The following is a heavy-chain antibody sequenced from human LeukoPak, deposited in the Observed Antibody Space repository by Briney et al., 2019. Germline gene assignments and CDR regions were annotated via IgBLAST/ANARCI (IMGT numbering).Heavy chain of an antibody. D-gene: IGHD5-24*01. V-gene: IGHV4-34*01. Sequence: SETLSLTCAVYGGSFSGYYWSWIRQPPGKGLEWIGEINHSGSTNYNPSLKSRVTISVDTSKNQFSLKLSSVTAADTAVYYCARVFAHPFGGYNPLSIPDYGGQEPLVTFSS. CDR1: GGSFSGYY. CDR2: INHSGST. CDR3: ARVFAHPFGGYNPLSIPDY. J-gene: IGHJ4*02.